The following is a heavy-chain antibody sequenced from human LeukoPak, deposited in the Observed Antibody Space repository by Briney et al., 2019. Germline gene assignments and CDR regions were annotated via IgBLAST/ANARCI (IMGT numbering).Heavy chain of an antibody. Sequence: SVKVSCKASGGTFSSYAISGVRQAPGQGLEWMGGIIPIFGTANYAQKFQGRVTITADESTSTAYMELSSLRSEDTAVYYCAREGPPHGGNWGGWFDPWGQGTLVTVSS. V-gene: IGHV1-69*13. J-gene: IGHJ5*02. D-gene: IGHD4-23*01. CDR3: AREGPPHGGNWGGWFDP. CDR1: GGTFSSYA. CDR2: IIPIFGTA.